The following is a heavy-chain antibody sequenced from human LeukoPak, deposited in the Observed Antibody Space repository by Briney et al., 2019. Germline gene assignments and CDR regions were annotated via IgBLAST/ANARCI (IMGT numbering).Heavy chain of an antibody. Sequence: PSETLSLTCAVYGGSFSGYYWSWIRQPPGKGLEWIGEINHSGSTNYNPSLKSRVTISVDTSKNQFSLKLSSVTAADTAVYYCAQNWNDDWLDPWGQGTLVTVSS. D-gene: IGHD1-1*01. J-gene: IGHJ5*02. CDR3: AQNWNDDWLDP. CDR2: INHSGST. CDR1: GGSFSGYY. V-gene: IGHV4-34*01.